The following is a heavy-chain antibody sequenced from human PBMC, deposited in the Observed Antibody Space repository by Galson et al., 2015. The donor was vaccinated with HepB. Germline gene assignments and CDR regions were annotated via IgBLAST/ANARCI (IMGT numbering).Heavy chain of an antibody. J-gene: IGHJ6*02. CDR1: GFTFSSYG. CDR2: ISYDGSNK. D-gene: IGHD6-13*01. Sequence: SLRLSCAASGFTFSSYGMHWVRQAPGKGLEWVAVISYDGSNKYYADSVKGRFTISRDNSKNTLYLQMSSLRAEDTAVYYCAKGAGYSSSWYNYPYYYYGMDVWGQGTTVTVSS. V-gene: IGHV3-30*18. CDR3: AKGAGYSSSWYNYPYYYYGMDV.